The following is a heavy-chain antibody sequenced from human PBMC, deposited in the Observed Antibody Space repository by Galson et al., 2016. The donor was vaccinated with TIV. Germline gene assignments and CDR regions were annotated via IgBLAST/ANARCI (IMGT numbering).Heavy chain of an antibody. D-gene: IGHD2/OR15-2a*01. CDR2: ISSSGRFV. CDR3: ARVRGDGEYSYGAFVY. V-gene: IGHV3-21*01. J-gene: IGHJ4*02. CDR1: GFTFSAYA. Sequence: SLRLSCAAFGFTFSAYAMHWVRQAPGKGLEWVSTISSSGRFVYYADSLKGRFTISRDSATSSLPLQMNSLRAEDSGIYYCARVRGDGEYSYGAFVYWGQGTLVTVSS.